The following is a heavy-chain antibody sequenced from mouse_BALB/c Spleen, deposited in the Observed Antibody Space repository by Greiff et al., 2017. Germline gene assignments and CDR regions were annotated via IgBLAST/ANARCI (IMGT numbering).Heavy chain of an antibody. CDR2: IWAGGST. CDR1: GFSLTSYG. V-gene: IGHV2-9*02. CDR3: AREGLYYYYAMDY. J-gene: IGHJ4*01. Sequence: QVQLKESGPGLVAPSQSLSISCTVSGFSLTSYGVHWVRQPPGKGLEWLGVIWAGGSTNYNSALVSRLSISKDNSKNQVFLKMNSLQTDETAMYYCAREGLYYYYAMDYWGQGTSVTVSS. D-gene: IGHD1-1*01.